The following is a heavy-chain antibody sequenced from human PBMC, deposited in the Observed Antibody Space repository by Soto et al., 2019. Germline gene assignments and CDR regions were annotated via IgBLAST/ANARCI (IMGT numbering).Heavy chain of an antibody. J-gene: IGHJ6*02. Sequence: PGGSLRLSCAASGFTFSSYAMHWVRQAPGKGLEWVAVISYDGSNKYYADSVKGRFTISRDNSKNTLYLQMNSLRAEDTAVYYCAREPRGEWPYYYYYGMDVWGQGTTVTVSS. CDR2: ISYDGSNK. CDR3: AREPRGEWPYYYYYGMDV. CDR1: GFTFSSYA. V-gene: IGHV3-30-3*01. D-gene: IGHD3-16*01.